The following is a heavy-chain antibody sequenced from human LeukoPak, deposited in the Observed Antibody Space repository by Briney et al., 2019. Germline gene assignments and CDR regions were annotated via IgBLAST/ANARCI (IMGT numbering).Heavy chain of an antibody. Sequence: ASVKVSCKASGGTFSSYAISWVRQAPGQGLEWVGRIIRILGIANYAQRFQGRVTITADKSTSTAYMELSSLRSEDTAVYYCARQTLDSSGYFYFDYWGQGTLVTVSS. J-gene: IGHJ4*02. CDR1: GGTFSSYA. D-gene: IGHD3-22*01. CDR2: IIRILGIA. CDR3: ARQTLDSSGYFYFDY. V-gene: IGHV1-69*04.